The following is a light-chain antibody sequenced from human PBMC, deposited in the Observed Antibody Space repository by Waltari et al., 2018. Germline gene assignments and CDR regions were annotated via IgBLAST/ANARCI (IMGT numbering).Light chain of an antibody. CDR2: EVS. V-gene: IGLV2-14*01. J-gene: IGLJ2*01. CDR1: SSDVGGYKY. Sequence: QSALTQPASVSGSPGQSITISCTGTSSDVGGYKYVSWYQQYPGKAPKLMIYEVSNRPSGVSNRFSGSKSANTASLTISGLHAEDEADYYGSSYTSSRTLVFGGGTKLTVL. CDR3: SSYTSSRTLV.